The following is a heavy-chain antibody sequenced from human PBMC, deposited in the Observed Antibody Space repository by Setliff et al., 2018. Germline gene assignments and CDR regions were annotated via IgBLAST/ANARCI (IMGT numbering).Heavy chain of an antibody. CDR3: ARGRLGIFLNAFDI. J-gene: IGHJ3*02. CDR2: INHSGST. V-gene: IGHV4-34*01. Sequence: TSETLSLTCAVYGGSFSGYYWSWIRQPPGKGLEWIGEINHSGSTNYNPSLKSRVTISVDTSKNQFSLKLSSVTAADTAVYYCARGRLGIFLNAFDIWGQGTMVTVSS. D-gene: IGHD7-27*01. CDR1: GGSFSGYY.